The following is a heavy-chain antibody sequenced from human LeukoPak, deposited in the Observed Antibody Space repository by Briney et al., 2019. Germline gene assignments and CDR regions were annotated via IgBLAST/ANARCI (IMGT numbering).Heavy chain of an antibody. Sequence: GGSLRLSCAGSGFIFTGYGMSRVRQAPGKGLEWVSDISGSGGSTYYADSVKGRFTISRENSKNTLYLQMDSLRVEDTAVYYCAKEIHDSSGYYYYFDCWGQGTLVTVSS. V-gene: IGHV3-23*01. CDR3: AKEIHDSSGYYYYFDC. CDR2: ISGSGGST. D-gene: IGHD3-22*01. J-gene: IGHJ4*02. CDR1: GFIFTGYG.